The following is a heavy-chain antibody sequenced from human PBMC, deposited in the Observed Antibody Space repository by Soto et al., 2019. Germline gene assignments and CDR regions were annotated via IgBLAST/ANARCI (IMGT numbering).Heavy chain of an antibody. CDR1: GYTFTSYG. CDR3: ARDLTRYYDILTGYYS. Sequence: ASVKVSCKASGYTFTSYGISWVRQAPGQGLEWMGWISAYNGNTNYAQKLQGRVTMTTDTSTSTAYMELRSLRSDDTAVYYCARDLTRYYDILTGYYSSGQGTLVTVSS. D-gene: IGHD3-9*01. V-gene: IGHV1-18*01. CDR2: ISAYNGNT. J-gene: IGHJ4*02.